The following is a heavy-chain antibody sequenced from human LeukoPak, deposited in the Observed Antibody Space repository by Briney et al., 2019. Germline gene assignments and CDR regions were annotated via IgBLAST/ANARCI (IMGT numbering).Heavy chain of an antibody. CDR2: IYYSGST. CDR3: AGEGRAGSSSGPDY. J-gene: IGHJ4*02. CDR1: GGSISSYY. D-gene: IGHD6-19*01. V-gene: IGHV4-59*12. Sequence: SETLSLTCTVSGGSISSYYWSWIRQPPGKGLEWIGYIYYSGSTNYNPSLRSRVIISVDMSKNQFSLKLSSVTAADTAVYYCAGEGRAGSSSGPDYWGQGTLVTVSS.